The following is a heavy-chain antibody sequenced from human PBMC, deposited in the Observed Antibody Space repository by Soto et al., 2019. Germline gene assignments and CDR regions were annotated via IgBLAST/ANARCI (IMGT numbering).Heavy chain of an antibody. Sequence: AESLKISCKSSGYSLTIYWISWVLQMPWRDLEWMGRIDPSDSYTNYSPSFQGHVTISADKSISTAYLQWSSLKASDTAMYYCARQPYSNSQYYYYYGMDVWGQGTTVTGSS. J-gene: IGHJ6*02. V-gene: IGHV5-10-1*01. CDR1: GYSLTIYW. CDR3: ARQPYSNSQYYYYYGMDV. D-gene: IGHD4-4*01. CDR2: IDPSDSYT.